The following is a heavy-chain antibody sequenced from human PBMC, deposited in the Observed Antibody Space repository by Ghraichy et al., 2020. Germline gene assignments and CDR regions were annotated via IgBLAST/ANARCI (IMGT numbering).Heavy chain of an antibody. D-gene: IGHD5-12*01. CDR3: ARVKIVATYYYYGMDV. J-gene: IGHJ6*02. Sequence: ASVKVSCKAAGYPFTAHYTPGVLQCRLQLLEWMGWINPNSGGTNYAQKFQGRVTMTRDTSISTAYMELSRLRSDDTAVYYCARVKIVATYYYYGMDVWGQGTTVTVSS. CDR2: INPNSGGT. V-gene: IGHV1-2*02. CDR1: GYPFTAHY.